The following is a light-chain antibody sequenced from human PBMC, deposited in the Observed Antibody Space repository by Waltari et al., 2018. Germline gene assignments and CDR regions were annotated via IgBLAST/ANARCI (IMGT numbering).Light chain of an antibody. Sequence: QSALTQPASVSGSPGQSITISCPGTSSDVGNYNLVSWYQQYPVKAPKVIIYYDNRPPSGVSDRFSGSKSGNTASLTISGVQAEDEADYYCCSYAGSYTWVFGGGTKLTVL. CDR2: YDN. CDR3: CSYAGSYTWV. J-gene: IGLJ3*02. CDR1: SSDVGNYNL. V-gene: IGLV2-23*01.